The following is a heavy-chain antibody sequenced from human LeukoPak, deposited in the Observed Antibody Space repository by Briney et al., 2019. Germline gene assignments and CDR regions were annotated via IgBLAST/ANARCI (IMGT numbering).Heavy chain of an antibody. D-gene: IGHD6-19*01. V-gene: IGHV1-69*06. CDR2: IIPIFGTA. J-gene: IGHJ4*02. CDR3: ARVEDSSGQGTGY. CDR1: VGTFSNYA. Sequence: SVKVSCKASVGTFSNYAISWVRQAPGQGLEWKGGIIPIFGTANYAQKFRGRVTITADKSTRTAYMELSSLRSEDTAVYYCARVEDSSGQGTGYWGQGTLVTVSS.